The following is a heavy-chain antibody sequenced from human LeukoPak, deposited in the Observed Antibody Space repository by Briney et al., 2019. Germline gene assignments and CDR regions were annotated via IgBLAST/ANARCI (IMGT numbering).Heavy chain of an antibody. CDR2: INPNSGGT. CDR1: GYTFTGYY. Sequence: ASVTVSCKASGYTFTGYYMHWVRQAPGQGLEWMGWINPNSGGTNYAQKFQGRVTMTRDTSISTAYMELSRLRSDDTAVYYCARSRPRAVVAARPYFDYWGQGTLVTVSS. J-gene: IGHJ4*02. CDR3: ARSRPRAVVAARPYFDY. V-gene: IGHV1-2*02. D-gene: IGHD6-6*01.